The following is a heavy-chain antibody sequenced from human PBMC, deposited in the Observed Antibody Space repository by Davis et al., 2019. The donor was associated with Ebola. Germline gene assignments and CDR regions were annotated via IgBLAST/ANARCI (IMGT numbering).Heavy chain of an antibody. CDR3: AKDSLGALLYTGGMDV. J-gene: IGHJ6*02. Sequence: GESLKISCTDSVITFSSYAMTWVRQAPGKGLEWVSAISGSGGSTYYADSVKGRFTISRDNSKNSLYLQMNSLRTEDTALYYCAKDSLGALLYTGGMDVWGQGTTVTVSS. D-gene: IGHD2-15*01. CDR1: VITFSSYA. V-gene: IGHV3-23*01. CDR2: ISGSGGST.